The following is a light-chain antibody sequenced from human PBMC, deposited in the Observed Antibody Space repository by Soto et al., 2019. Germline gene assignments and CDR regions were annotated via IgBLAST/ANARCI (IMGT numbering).Light chain of an antibody. CDR2: AAL. J-gene: IGKJ5*01. CDR3: QQSHSTPPT. V-gene: IGKV1-39*01. Sequence: DIQMTQSPSSLSASVGDRVTITCRTSQSISSYLNWYQQKPGKAPKLLISAALRLQSGVPSRVSGSGSGTDFTLTISSLQLEDIATYYCQQSHSTPPTFGQGTRLEI. CDR1: QSISSY.